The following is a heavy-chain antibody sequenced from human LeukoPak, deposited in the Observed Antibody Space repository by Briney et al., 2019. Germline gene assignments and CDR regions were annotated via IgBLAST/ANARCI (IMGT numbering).Heavy chain of an antibody. CDR3: ARVSGQWNGMDV. CDR1: GFTFSSYD. CDR2: IGTAGDT. D-gene: IGHD6-19*01. Sequence: PGGPLRLSCAASGFTFSSYDMHWVRQATGKGLEWVSAIGTAGDTYYPGSVKGRFTISRENAKNSLYLQMNSLRAGDTAVYYCARVSGQWNGMDVWGQGTTVTVSS. J-gene: IGHJ6*02. V-gene: IGHV3-13*01.